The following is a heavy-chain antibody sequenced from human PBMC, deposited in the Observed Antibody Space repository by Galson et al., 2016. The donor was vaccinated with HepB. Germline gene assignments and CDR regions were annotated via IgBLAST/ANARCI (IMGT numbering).Heavy chain of an antibody. D-gene: IGHD3-10*01. CDR2: ISVYNGNT. V-gene: IGHV1-18*01. Sequence: SVKVSCKASDYTFTGYGINWVRQAPGQGIEWMGWISVYNGNTDYAQIFKDRITLTTDTATSTAYMELRSLRLDDTAIYYCARFRDLLRDGMDVWGKGTSVSV. J-gene: IGHJ6*04. CDR1: DYTFTGYG. CDR3: ARFRDLLRDGMDV.